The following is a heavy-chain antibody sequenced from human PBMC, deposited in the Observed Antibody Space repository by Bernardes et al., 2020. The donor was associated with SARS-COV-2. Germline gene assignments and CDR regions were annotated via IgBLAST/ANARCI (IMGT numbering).Heavy chain of an antibody. Sequence: SETLSLTCTVSGSSVSSGGYYWSWLPQPPGKGLVWVGFIYYNGNTNYNPSLKSRVTISVDTSKNQLSLKLTSVTAADTAVYYCARDVRGGTLDYWGQGTPVTVSS. CDR2: IYYNGNT. D-gene: IGHD2-15*01. CDR1: GSSVSSGGYY. CDR3: ARDVRGGTLDY. J-gene: IGHJ4*02. V-gene: IGHV4-61*08.